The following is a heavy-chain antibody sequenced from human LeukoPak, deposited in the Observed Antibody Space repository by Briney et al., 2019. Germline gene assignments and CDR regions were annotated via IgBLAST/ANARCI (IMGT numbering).Heavy chain of an antibody. Sequence: GGSLRRSCSACGFTFNKYALHWVRQAPVKGLEYVSAISTNGDSTYYANSVKGRFTISRDNSKNTLYLQMGSLRAEDMAVYYCARYCNGDNCYSGYDYWGQGTLVTVSS. V-gene: IGHV3-64*01. D-gene: IGHD2-15*01. CDR2: ISTNGDST. J-gene: IGHJ4*02. CDR3: ARYCNGDNCYSGYDY. CDR1: GFTFNKYA.